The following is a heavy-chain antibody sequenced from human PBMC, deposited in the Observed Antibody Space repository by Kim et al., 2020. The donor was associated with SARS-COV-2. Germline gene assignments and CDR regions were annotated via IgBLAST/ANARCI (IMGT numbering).Heavy chain of an antibody. D-gene: IGHD6-13*01. CDR2: ITYNGSTT. CDR3: AICDREAGPCYFHL. CDR1: GLTFSSYA. V-gene: IGHV3-23*01. Sequence: GGSLRLSCAASGLTFSSYAMTWVRQAPGKGLEWVSAITYNGSTTYYADSVRGRFTISRDNSKNTLHLQLSSLRAEDTAVYYCAICDREAGPCYFHLWGQGPL. J-gene: IGHJ1*01.